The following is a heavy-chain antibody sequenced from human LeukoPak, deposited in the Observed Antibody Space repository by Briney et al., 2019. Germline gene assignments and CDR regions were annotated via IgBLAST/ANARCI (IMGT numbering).Heavy chain of an antibody. CDR3: RRVAHSSSWYFFDS. D-gene: IGHD6-13*01. J-gene: IGHJ4*01. CDR1: GGSISSSSYY. Sequence: SETLSLTCTVSGGSISSSSYYWGWIRQPPEKGLEWIGSIYYSGSTYYNPSLKSRVTISVDTSKNQFSLKLSSVTAADTAVYYCRRVAHSSSWYFFDSWGHGTLVTVSS. CDR2: IYYSGST. V-gene: IGHV4-39*01.